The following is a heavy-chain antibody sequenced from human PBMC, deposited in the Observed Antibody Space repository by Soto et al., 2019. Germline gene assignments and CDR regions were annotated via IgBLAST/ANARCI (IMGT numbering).Heavy chain of an antibody. V-gene: IGHV3-33*01. J-gene: IGHJ6*02. CDR2: IWYDGSNK. D-gene: IGHD1-1*01. CDR3: ARHRGENVPYGLDV. Sequence: PGGSLRLSCAASGFTFSSYGMHWVRQAPGKGLEWVAVIWYDGSNKYYADSVKGRFTISRDNSKNTLYLQMNSLRAEDTAVYYCARHRGENVPYGLDVWGQGTTVTVSS. CDR1: GFTFSSYG.